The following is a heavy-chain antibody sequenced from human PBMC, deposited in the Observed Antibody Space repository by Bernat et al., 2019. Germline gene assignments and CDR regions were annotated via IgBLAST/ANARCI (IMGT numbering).Heavy chain of an antibody. D-gene: IGHD2-15*01. CDR3: ARRRGGSSECDY. CDR1: GGSISSGSYY. V-gene: IGHV4-39*01. Sequence: QLQMQESGPGLVKPSETLSLTCTVSGGSISSGSYYWTWIRQPPGKGLEWIGNIYNSGSTYYSPSLKSRVTISVYTSKNQFSLKLTSVTAADTAVYYCARRRGGSSECDYWGQGTLVTVSS. CDR2: IYNSGST. J-gene: IGHJ4*02.